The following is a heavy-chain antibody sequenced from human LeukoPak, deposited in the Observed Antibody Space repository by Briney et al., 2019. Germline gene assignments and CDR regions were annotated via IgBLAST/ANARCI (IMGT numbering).Heavy chain of an antibody. CDR1: GFTFDDYG. D-gene: IGHD3-22*01. Sequence: GGSLRLSCAASGFTFDDYGMSWVRKAPGKGLEWVSGINWNGGSTGYADSVKGRFTISRDNSKNTLYLQMNSLRAEDTAVYYCAKEPSITMIVRGHFDYWGQGTLVTVSS. V-gene: IGHV3-20*04. J-gene: IGHJ4*02. CDR3: AKEPSITMIVRGHFDY. CDR2: INWNGGST.